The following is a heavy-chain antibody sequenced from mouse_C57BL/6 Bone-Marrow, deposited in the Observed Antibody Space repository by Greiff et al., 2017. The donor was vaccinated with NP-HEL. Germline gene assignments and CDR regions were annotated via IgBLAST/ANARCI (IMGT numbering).Heavy chain of an antibody. V-gene: IGHV1-4*01. CDR3: ARRRVVDGYWYFDV. CDR2: INPSSGYT. J-gene: IGHJ1*03. Sequence: VQLQQSGAELARPGASVKMSCKASGYTFTSYTMHWVKQRPGQGLEWIGYINPSSGYTKYNQKFKDKATLTADTSSSTAYMQLSSLTSEDSAVYYCARRRVVDGYWYFDVWGTGTTVTVSS. CDR1: GYTFTSYT. D-gene: IGHD1-1*01.